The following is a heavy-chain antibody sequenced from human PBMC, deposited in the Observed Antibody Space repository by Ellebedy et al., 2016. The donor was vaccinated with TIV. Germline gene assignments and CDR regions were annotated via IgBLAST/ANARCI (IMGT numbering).Heavy chain of an antibody. CDR2: IKSKTDGGTT. D-gene: IGHD2-2*01. CDR3: TTPVVPAAFDY. Sequence: GGSLRLSXAASGFTFSNAWMSWVRQAPGKGLEWVGRIKSKTDGGTTDYAAPVKGRFTISRDDSKNTLYLQMNSLKTEDTAVYYCTTPVVPAAFDYWGQGTLVTVSS. CDR1: GFTFSNAW. V-gene: IGHV3-15*01. J-gene: IGHJ4*02.